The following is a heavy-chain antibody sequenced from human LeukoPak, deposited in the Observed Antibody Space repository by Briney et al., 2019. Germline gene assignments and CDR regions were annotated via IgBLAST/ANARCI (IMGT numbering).Heavy chain of an antibody. CDR2: INSDGSST. Sequence: GGSLRLSCAASGFIFSSYWMHWVRQAPGKGLVWVSRINSDGSSTSYADSVKGRFTISRDNAKNTLYLQMNSLRAEDTAVYYCARVITIFTGYYYGMDVWGQGTTVTVSS. J-gene: IGHJ6*02. V-gene: IGHV3-74*01. D-gene: IGHD3-9*01. CDR3: ARVITIFTGYYYGMDV. CDR1: GFIFSSYW.